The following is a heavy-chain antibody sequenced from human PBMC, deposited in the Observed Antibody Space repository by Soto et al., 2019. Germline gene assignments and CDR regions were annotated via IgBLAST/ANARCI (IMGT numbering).Heavy chain of an antibody. Sequence: PGGSLRLSCSASGFTFSNHAMHWVRQAPGKGLEYLSAISESSSSTYYADSVKGRFTISKDNSKNMLYLQMNSLRAEDKAVYYCAKKPNGFDSWGQGILVNVSS. CDR3: AKKPNGFDS. J-gene: IGHJ5*01. V-gene: IGHV3-64*04. CDR2: ISESSSST. CDR1: GFTFSNHA.